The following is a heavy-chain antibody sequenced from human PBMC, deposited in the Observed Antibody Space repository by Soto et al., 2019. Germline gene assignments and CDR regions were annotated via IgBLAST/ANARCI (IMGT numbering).Heavy chain of an antibody. J-gene: IGHJ4*02. CDR3: AGALRGVADY. D-gene: IGHD2-21*01. CDR2: ISYDGSNK. Sequence: QVQLVESGGGVVQPGRSLRLSCAASGFTFSSYAMHWVRQAPGKGLEWVAVISYDGSNKYYADSVKGRFTISRDNSKNTLYLQMNSLRAEDTAVYYCAGALRGVADYWGQGTLVTVSS. CDR1: GFTFSSYA. V-gene: IGHV3-30-3*01.